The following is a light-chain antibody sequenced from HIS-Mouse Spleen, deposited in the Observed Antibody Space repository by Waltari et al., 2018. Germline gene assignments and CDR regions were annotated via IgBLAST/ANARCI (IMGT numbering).Light chain of an antibody. CDR2: EES. CDR3: YSTDSSGNHRV. J-gene: IGLJ2*01. CDR1: ALPKKY. V-gene: IGLV3-10*01. Sequence: SYELTQPPSVSVSPGQTARITCSGDALPKKYAYWYQQKSGQAPVLVIYEESKRPSGIPGRCYGSSSGKIATLTISGAQVEDEADYYCYSTDSSGNHRVFGGGTKLTVL.